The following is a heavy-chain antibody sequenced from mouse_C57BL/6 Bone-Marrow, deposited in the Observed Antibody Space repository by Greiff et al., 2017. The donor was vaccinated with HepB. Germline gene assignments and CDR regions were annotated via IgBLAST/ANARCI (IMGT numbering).Heavy chain of an antibody. D-gene: IGHD2-4*01. J-gene: IGHJ3*01. CDR2: IDPEDGDT. CDR1: GFNIKDYY. V-gene: IGHV14-1*01. CDR3: AYYEWDWFAY. Sequence: VHVKQSGAELVRPGASVKLSCTASGFNIKDYYMHWVKQRPEQGLEWIGRIDPEDGDTEYAPKFQGKATMTADTSSNTAYLQLSSLTSEDTAVYYCAYYEWDWFAYWGQGTLVTVSA.